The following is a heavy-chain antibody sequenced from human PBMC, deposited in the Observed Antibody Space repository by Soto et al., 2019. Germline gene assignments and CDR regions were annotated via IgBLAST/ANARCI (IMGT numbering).Heavy chain of an antibody. CDR3: ARTAMVRGVIFLYEKKLYNWLDP. D-gene: IGHD3-10*01. CDR2: INHSGST. V-gene: IGHV4-34*01. CDR1: GGSFSGYY. J-gene: IGHJ5*02. Sequence: SETLSLTCAVYGGSFSGYYWSWIRQPPGKGLEWIGEINHSGSTNYNPSLKSRVTISVDTSKNQFSLKLSSVTAADTAVYYCARTAMVRGVIFLYEKKLYNWLDPWGQGILVTV.